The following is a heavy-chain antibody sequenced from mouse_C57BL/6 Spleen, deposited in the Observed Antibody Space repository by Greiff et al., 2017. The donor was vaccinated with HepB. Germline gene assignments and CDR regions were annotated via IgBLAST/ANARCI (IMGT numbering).Heavy chain of an antibody. CDR3: ARESHYYGSSYYFDY. CDR2: ISDGGSYT. D-gene: IGHD1-1*01. CDR1: GFTFSSYA. Sequence: EVKLVESGGGLVKPGGSLKLSCAASGFTFSSYAMSWVRQTPEKRLEWVATISDGGSYTYYPDNVKGRFTISRDNAKNNLYLQMSHLKSEDTAMYYCARESHYYGSSYYFDYWGQGTTLTVSS. V-gene: IGHV5-4*01. J-gene: IGHJ2*01.